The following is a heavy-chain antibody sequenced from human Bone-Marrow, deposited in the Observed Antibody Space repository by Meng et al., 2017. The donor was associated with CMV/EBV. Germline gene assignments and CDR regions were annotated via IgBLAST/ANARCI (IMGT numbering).Heavy chain of an antibody. V-gene: IGHV4-39*07. CDR2: IYYSGST. D-gene: IGHD2-2*01. CDR1: GGSISSSSYY. J-gene: IGHJ4*02. CDR3: ARSVVPAAGYDY. Sequence: SETLSLTCTVSGGSISSSSYYWGWIRQPPGKGLEWIGSIYYSGSTYYNPSLKSRVTISVDTSKNQFSLKLSSVTAADTAVYYCARSVVPAAGYDYWGQGTLVTVSS.